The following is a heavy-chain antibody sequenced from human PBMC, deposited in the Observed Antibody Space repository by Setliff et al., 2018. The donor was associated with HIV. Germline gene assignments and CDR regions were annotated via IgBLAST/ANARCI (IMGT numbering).Heavy chain of an antibody. V-gene: IGHV4-4*02. J-gene: IGHJ4*02. CDR3: ASGEPYYYDSTGYSGNYFDY. Sequence: SETLSLTCAVSGGSISSSNWWSWVRQPPGKGLEWIGEFYHGGSTNYNPSLKSRVTISVDKSKNQFSLKLASVTAANTAVYYCASGEPYYYDSTGYSGNYFDYWGQGTLVTVSS. CDR2: FYHGGST. D-gene: IGHD3-22*01. CDR1: GGSISSSNW.